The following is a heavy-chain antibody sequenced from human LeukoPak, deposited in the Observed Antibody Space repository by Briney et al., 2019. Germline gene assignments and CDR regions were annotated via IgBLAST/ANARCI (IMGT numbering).Heavy chain of an antibody. CDR3: ARVLPWSYYFDS. V-gene: IGHV3-7*01. CDR1: GFTFSSHW. J-gene: IGHJ4*02. CDR2: MKQDGSQE. Sequence: PGGSLRLSCAASGFTFSSHWMSWVRQAPGKGLEWVANMKQDGSQEYYADSVKGRFTISRDNAKNSLYLQMNSLRAEDTAVYYCARVLPWSYYFDSWGQGALVTVSS. D-gene: IGHD2-15*01.